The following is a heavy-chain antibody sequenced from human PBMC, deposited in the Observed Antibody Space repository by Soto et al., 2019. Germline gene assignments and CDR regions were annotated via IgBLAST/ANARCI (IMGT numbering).Heavy chain of an antibody. D-gene: IGHD3-9*01. Sequence: PSETLSLTCTVSGGSINSYYWSWIRQPPGKGLECIGYISYSGSTNYNPPLKSRVTISVDTSKNQFSLRLSSVTAADTAVYYCARWGEYYDILTGGSGEFFDFWGQGTLVTVSS. CDR2: ISYSGST. CDR1: GGSINSYY. V-gene: IGHV4-59*01. J-gene: IGHJ4*02. CDR3: ARWGEYYDILTGGSGEFFDF.